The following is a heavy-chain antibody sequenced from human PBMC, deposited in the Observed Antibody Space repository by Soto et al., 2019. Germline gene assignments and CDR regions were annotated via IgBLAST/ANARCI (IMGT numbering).Heavy chain of an antibody. D-gene: IGHD6-13*01. CDR3: ARRQSSSWYGL. V-gene: IGHV4-39*01. J-gene: IGHJ4*02. CDR1: GGSISSSSYY. Sequence: QLQLQESGPGLVKPSETLSLTCTVSGGSISSSSYYWGWIRQPPGKGLEWIGSIYYSGSTYYNPSPKXRLTXPXHTSKNQFSLKLSSVTAADTAVYYCARRQSSSWYGLWGQGTLVTVSS. CDR2: IYYSGST.